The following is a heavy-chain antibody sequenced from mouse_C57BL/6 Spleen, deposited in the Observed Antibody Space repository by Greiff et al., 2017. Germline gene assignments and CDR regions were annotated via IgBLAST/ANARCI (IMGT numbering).Heavy chain of an antibody. CDR1: GYTFTSYW. V-gene: IGHV1-55*01. CDR2: IYPGSGST. CDR3: ARGGVTTWFDY. J-gene: IGHJ2*01. D-gene: IGHD2-1*01. Sequence: VQLQQPGAELVKPGASVKMSCKASGYTFTSYWITWVKQRPGQGLEWIGDIYPGSGSTNYNEKFKSKATLTVDTSSSTAYMQLSSLTAADSAVYYCARGGVTTWFDYWGQGTTLTVSS.